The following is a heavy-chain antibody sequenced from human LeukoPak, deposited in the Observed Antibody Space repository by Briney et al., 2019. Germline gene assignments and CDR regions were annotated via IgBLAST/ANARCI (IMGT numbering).Heavy chain of an antibody. J-gene: IGHJ4*02. V-gene: IGHV3-30*02. CDR2: ILYYGSNN. Sequence: GGSLRLSCSAPEFTFSKFVMPSVHQAPGQGLEWVAFILYYGSNNYYAHSVKGRFTISRDNSKSTLSLQMYTLRDEDTALYYCTKDLRYYYTDNHSTMDEHDYWGQGTLVTVSS. CDR1: EFTFSKFV. D-gene: IGHD2/OR15-2a*01. CDR3: TKDLRYYYTDNHSTMDEHDY.